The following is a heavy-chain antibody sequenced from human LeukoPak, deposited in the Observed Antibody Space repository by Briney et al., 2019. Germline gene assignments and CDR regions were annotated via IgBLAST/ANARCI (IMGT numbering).Heavy chain of an antibody. J-gene: IGHJ6*03. CDR1: GFTVSSNY. CDR3: ASHIVVVPAATPRLMDV. Sequence: PGGSLRLSCAASGFTVSSNYMSWVRQAPGKGLEWVSAIYSGGSTYYADSVKGRFTISRDNSKNTLYLQMNSLRAEDTAVHYCASHIVVVPAATPRLMDVWGKGTTVTVSS. D-gene: IGHD2-2*01. CDR2: IYSGGST. V-gene: IGHV3-53*01.